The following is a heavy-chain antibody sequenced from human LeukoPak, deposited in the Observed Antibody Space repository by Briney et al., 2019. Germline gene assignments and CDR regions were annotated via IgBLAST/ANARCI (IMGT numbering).Heavy chain of an antibody. D-gene: IGHD5-18*01. Sequence: ASVKVSCKASGYTLTDYYLHWVRRAPGQGLEWMGWINPNSGGTNYAQNFQGRVTMTRDTSISTAYMEVTRLRSDDTAVYFCARGRIPPYFDYWGQGTLVTVSS. CDR2: INPNSGGT. CDR3: ARGRIPPYFDY. V-gene: IGHV1-2*02. J-gene: IGHJ4*02. CDR1: GYTLTDYY.